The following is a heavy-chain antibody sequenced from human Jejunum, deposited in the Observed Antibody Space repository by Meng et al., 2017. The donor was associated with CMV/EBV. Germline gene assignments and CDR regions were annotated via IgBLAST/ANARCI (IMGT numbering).Heavy chain of an antibody. V-gene: IGHV4-34*01. Sequence: GGSFSGYYWSWIRQSPGQGLEWIGQINHSGSASYNPSLRRRVTISEDTSKNQFSLRLTSVTAADTATHYCARYYCASSNCYPFDSWGQGELVTVSS. D-gene: IGHD2-2*01. CDR2: INHSGSA. CDR1: GGSFSGYY. J-gene: IGHJ4*02. CDR3: ARYYCASSNCYPFDS.